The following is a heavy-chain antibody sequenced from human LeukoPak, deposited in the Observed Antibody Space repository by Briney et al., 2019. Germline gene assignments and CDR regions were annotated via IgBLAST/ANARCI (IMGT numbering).Heavy chain of an antibody. V-gene: IGHV3-23*01. Sequence: GGSLRLSCAASGFTFSSYAMSWVRQAPGKGLEWVSAISGSGGSTYYADSVKGRFTISRDNSKNTLYLQMNSLRAEDTAVYYCAKSRERITIFGVVIIGFDYWGQGTLVTVSS. J-gene: IGHJ4*02. CDR1: GFTFSSYA. CDR3: AKSRERITIFGVVIIGFDY. CDR2: ISGSGGST. D-gene: IGHD3-3*01.